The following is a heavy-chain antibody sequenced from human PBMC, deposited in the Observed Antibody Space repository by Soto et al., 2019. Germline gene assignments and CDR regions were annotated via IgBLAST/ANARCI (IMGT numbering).Heavy chain of an antibody. CDR3: ARDSRTGCSSTDCYMS. V-gene: IGHV4-4*02. D-gene: IGHD2-2*01. J-gene: IGHJ5*02. Sequence: QVQLQESGPGLVKASETLSLTCAVSGDSISSGAWWSWARQSPGKGLQWIGEICHSGNTRNNPTLTSRVIMSVYKSNNQFSLNLMSVTAATTATYYCARDSRTGCSSTDCYMSWGRGILVTVSS. CDR2: ICHSGNT. CDR1: GDSISSGAW.